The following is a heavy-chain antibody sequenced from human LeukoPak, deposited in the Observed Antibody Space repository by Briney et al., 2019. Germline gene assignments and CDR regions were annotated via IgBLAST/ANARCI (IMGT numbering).Heavy chain of an antibody. CDR1: GYTFTSYD. CDR3: ARDRDSNYFDY. D-gene: IGHD4-11*01. J-gene: IGHJ4*02. Sequence: ASVKVSCKASGYTFTSYDINWVRQATGQGLEWMGWMNPNSGNTGYAQKFQGRVTITRNTSISTAYMELSSLRSDDTAVYYCARDRDSNYFDYWGQGTLVTVSS. V-gene: IGHV1-8*03. CDR2: MNPNSGNT.